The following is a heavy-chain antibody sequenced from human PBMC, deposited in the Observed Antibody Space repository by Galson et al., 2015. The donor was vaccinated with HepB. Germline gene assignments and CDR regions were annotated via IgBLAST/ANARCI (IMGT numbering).Heavy chain of an antibody. CDR3: AREGDSSGYYEN. CDR1: GFTFSSYG. J-gene: IGHJ4*02. Sequence: SLRLSCAASGFTFSSYGMHWVRQAPGKGLEWVAVIWYDGSNKYYADSVKGRFTISRDNSKNTLYLQMNSLRAEDTAVYYCAREGDSSGYYENWGQGTLVTVSS. CDR2: IWYDGSNK. D-gene: IGHD3-22*01. V-gene: IGHV3-33*01.